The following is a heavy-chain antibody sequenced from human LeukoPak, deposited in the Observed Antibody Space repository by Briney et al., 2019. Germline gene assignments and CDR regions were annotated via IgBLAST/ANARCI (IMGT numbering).Heavy chain of an antibody. V-gene: IGHV3-21*01. J-gene: IGHJ3*02. Sequence: GWSLRLSCAASGFTYSAYTMNWVRQAPGKGLEWVSSMSSTRSSIYYADSVKGRFTISRDNANNSLYLQMNSLRPEDTAVYFFEQKTAYDILDAFDIWGQGTMVTVSS. CDR3: EQKTAYDILDAFDI. CDR1: GFTYSAYT. D-gene: IGHD3-9*01. CDR2: MSSTRSSI.